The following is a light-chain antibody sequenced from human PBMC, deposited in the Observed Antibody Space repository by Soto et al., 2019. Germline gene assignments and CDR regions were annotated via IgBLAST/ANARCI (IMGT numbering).Light chain of an antibody. CDR1: QTISSN. Sequence: EIVMTQSPATLSVSPGEGASLSCRASQTISSNLAWYQQKPGQAPRLLIHGASTRATGVPARFSGGGSGTEFTLTITSLQSEDFAVYYCQQYHNWPPQYTFGQGTQLQIK. V-gene: IGKV3-15*01. CDR3: QQYHNWPPQYT. CDR2: GAS. J-gene: IGKJ2*01.